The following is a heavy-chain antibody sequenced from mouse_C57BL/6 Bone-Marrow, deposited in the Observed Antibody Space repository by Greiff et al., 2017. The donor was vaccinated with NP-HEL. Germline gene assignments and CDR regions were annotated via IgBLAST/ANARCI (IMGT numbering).Heavy chain of an antibody. CDR2: INPNNGGN. CDR1: GYTFTDYN. J-gene: IGHJ3*01. CDR3: ARGLRAY. D-gene: IGHD3-1*01. V-gene: IGHV1-18*01. Sequence: VQLQQSGPELVKPGASVTIPCKASGYTFTDYNMDWVKQSHGKSLEWIGDINPNNGGNIYNQKFKGKATLTVDKSSSTAYMELRSLTSEDTAVYYCARGLRAYWGQGTLVTVSA.